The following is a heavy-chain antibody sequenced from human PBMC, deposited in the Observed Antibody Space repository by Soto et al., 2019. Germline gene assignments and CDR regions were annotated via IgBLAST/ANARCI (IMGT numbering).Heavy chain of an antibody. CDR3: ARFPRIALAAFDC. CDR2: IYSGDNT. V-gene: IGHV3-66*01. Sequence: EVQLVESGGDLVQPEGSLRLSCAASGFTVTSDYMSWVRQAPGKGLEWVSTIYSGDNTYYADSVKGRFIISRDKSKNTLYLQMNNLRAEDTAVYYCARFPRIALAAFDCWGQGTLVSVSS. J-gene: IGHJ4*02. CDR1: GFTVTSDY. D-gene: IGHD6-19*01.